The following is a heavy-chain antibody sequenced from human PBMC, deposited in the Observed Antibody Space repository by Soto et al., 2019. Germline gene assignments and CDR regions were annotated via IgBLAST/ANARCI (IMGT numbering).Heavy chain of an antibody. CDR3: AKEGGSITIFVRGSMSEGYYFDY. D-gene: IGHD3-3*01. J-gene: IGHJ4*02. V-gene: IGHV3-23*01. CDR1: GFTFSSYA. Sequence: GGSLRLSCAASGFTFSSYAMSWVRQAPGKGLEWVSAISGSGGSTYYADSVKGRFTISRDNSKNTLYLQMNSLRAEDTAVYYCAKEGGSITIFVRGSMSEGYYFDYWGQGTLVTVSS. CDR2: ISGSGGST.